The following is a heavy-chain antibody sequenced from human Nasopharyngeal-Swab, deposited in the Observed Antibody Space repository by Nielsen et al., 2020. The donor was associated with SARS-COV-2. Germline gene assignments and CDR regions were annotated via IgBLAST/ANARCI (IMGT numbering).Heavy chain of an antibody. Sequence: GESLKISCEGSGFPFSNYYMRWVRRAPGKGLECVANIEPDGSGKQYVDSVKGRFTISRDNAKNSLFLQMNSLRVEDTAVYYCARDYASGAYASSPWGQGTLVTVSS. D-gene: IGHD3-10*01. CDR3: ARDYASGAYASSP. CDR1: GFPFSNYY. J-gene: IGHJ5*02. V-gene: IGHV3-7*04. CDR2: IEPDGSGK.